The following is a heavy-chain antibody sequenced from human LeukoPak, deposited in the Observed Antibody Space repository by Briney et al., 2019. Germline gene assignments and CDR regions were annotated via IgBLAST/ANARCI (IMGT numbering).Heavy chain of an antibody. CDR2: IYSGSRT. D-gene: IGHD5-12*01. V-gene: IGHV3-66*01. Sequence: GGSLRLSCAASGLTVSSNYMSWVRQAPGKGLEWVSLIYSGSRTYYADSVKGRFTISRDKSKNTLYLQMSSLRVEDTAVYYCATGAIVATIDYWGQGTLVTVSS. CDR3: ATGAIVATIDY. CDR1: GLTVSSNY. J-gene: IGHJ4*02.